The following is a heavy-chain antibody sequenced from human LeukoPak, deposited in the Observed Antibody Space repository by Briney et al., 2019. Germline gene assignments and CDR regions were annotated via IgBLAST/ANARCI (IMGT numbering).Heavy chain of an antibody. CDR1: GGSFSGYY. CDR3: ARAYYYYYYMDV. CDR2: INHSGST. J-gene: IGHJ6*03. Sequence: SETLSLTCAVYGGSFSGYYWSWIRQPPGKGLEWIGEINHSGSTNYNPSLKSRVTISVDTSKNQFSLKLSSVTAADTAVYYCARAYYYYYYMDVWGKGTTVTISS. V-gene: IGHV4-34*01.